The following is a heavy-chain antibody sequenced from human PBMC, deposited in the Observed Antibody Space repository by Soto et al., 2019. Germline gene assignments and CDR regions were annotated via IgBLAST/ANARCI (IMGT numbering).Heavy chain of an antibody. V-gene: IGHV4-4*02. D-gene: IGHD5-12*01. CDR1: GGSISSSNW. CDR3: ARSLIGYGGYDLLNWFDP. Sequence: QVQLQESGPGLVKPSGTLSLTCAVSGGSISSSNWWRWVRQPPGKGLGWIGEIYHSGSTTYNPSLKSRVTISVDKSKNQFSLRLSSVTAADTAVYYCARSLIGYGGYDLLNWFDPWCQGTLVTVSS. CDR2: IYHSGST. J-gene: IGHJ5*02.